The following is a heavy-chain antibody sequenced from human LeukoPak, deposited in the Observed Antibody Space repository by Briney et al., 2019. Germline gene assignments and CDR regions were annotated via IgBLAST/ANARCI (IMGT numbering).Heavy chain of an antibody. V-gene: IGHV3-30*18. CDR1: GFTFSNYG. D-gene: IGHD4-11*01. CDR3: AKDEQMTRFDY. J-gene: IGHJ4*02. CDR2: ISYDGSNE. Sequence: PGGSLRLSCAASGFTFSNYGMHWVRQAPGKGLEWVAIISYDGSNEYYTDSVKGRFTISRDNSKNTLYLQMNSLRPEDTAVYYCAKDEQMTRFDYWGQGTLVTVSS.